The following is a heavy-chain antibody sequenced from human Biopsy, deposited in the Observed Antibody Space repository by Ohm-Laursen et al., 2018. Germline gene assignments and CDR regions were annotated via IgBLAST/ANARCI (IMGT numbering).Heavy chain of an antibody. D-gene: IGHD3-16*01. V-gene: IGHV4-59*01. J-gene: IGHJ4*02. CDR1: GGSIISDY. Sequence: TLSLTCTVSGGSIISDYWSWIRRPPGKGLEWIGYMYYSGSTKYSPSLKNRVTVSFDTSRNQFSLKLTSMTPADTAVYYCVRGRSPATYWGQGALVIVSS. CDR2: MYYSGST. CDR3: VRGRSPATY.